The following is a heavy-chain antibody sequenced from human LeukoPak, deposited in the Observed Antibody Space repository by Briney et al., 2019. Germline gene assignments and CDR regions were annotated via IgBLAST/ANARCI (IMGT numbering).Heavy chain of an antibody. D-gene: IGHD4/OR15-4a*01. CDR2: ISSSGSTI. CDR3: ARSGPAKVPRADY. CDR1: GFTFSDYY. J-gene: IGHJ4*02. V-gene: IGHV3-11*01. Sequence: GGSLRLSCAASGFTFSDYYMSWIRQAPGKGLEWVSYISSSGSTIYYADSVKGRFTISRDNAKNTLYLQMNSLRAEDTAVYYCARSGPAKVPRADYWGQGTLVTVSS.